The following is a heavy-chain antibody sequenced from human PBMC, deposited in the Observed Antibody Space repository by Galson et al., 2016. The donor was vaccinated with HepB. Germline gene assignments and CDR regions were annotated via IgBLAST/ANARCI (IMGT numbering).Heavy chain of an antibody. CDR3: ARVMSGISLPGRRTTPRRVSNWFDP. V-gene: IGHV3-7*03. CDR2: IKPDGTEK. CDR1: GFTFSGYW. J-gene: IGHJ5*02. Sequence: SLRLSCAASGFTFSGYWMTWVRQAPGKGLEWVANIKPDGTEKYYVDSLRGRFTVSRDNAKSSLHLQMNSLRAEDTAVYYYARVMSGISLPGRRTTPRRVSNWFDPWGQGTLVTVSS. D-gene: IGHD1-7*01.